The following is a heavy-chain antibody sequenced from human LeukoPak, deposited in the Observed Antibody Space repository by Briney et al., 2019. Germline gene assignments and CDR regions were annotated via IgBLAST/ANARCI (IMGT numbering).Heavy chain of an antibody. J-gene: IGHJ3*02. Sequence: SETLSLTCAVPGGSISSTKWWSWVRQPPGKGLEWIGEIYHSGNTNYNPSLKSRVTISVDTSKNQLSLKLSSVTAADTAVYYCARAPRTPFDIWGQGTMVTVSS. CDR3: ARAPRTPFDI. CDR1: GGSISSTKW. V-gene: IGHV4-4*02. CDR2: IYHSGNT.